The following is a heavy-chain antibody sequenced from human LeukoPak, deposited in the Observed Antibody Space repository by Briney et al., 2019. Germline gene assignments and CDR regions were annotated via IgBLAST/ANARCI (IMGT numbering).Heavy chain of an antibody. CDR3: AREGRPRNWFDP. J-gene: IGHJ5*02. D-gene: IGHD1-14*01. CDR1: GGSFSGYY. Sequence: PSETLSLTCAVYGGSFSGYYWSWIRQPPGKGLEWIGEINHSGSTNYNPSLKSRVTISVDTSKNQFTLKLSSVTAADTAVYYCAREGRPRNWFDPWGQGTLSPSPQ. V-gene: IGHV4-34*01. CDR2: INHSGST.